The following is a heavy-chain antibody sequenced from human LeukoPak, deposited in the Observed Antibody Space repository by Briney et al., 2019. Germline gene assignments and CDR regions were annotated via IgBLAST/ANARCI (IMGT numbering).Heavy chain of an antibody. CDR2: INHSGST. Sequence: SETLSLTCAVSGASISGSGYYWGWIRQPPGKGLEWIGEINHSGSTNYNPSLKSRVSISIDFSKNQFSLRLSSVTAADTGVYYCARLLVYNLNPRAFDVWGQGTSVTVS. CDR1: GASISGSGYY. D-gene: IGHD1-14*01. V-gene: IGHV4-39*07. CDR3: ARLLVYNLNPRAFDV. J-gene: IGHJ3*01.